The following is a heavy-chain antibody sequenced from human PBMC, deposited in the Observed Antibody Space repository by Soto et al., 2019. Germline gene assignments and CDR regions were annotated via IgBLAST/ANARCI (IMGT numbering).Heavy chain of an antibody. D-gene: IGHD3-22*01. Sequence: GGSLRLSCAASGFTFSSYGMHWVRQAPGKGLEWVAVIWYDGSNKYYADSVKGRFTISRDNSKNTLYLQMNSLRAEDTAVYYCARGFSGGGYYPYYFDYWGQGTLVTVSS. CDR2: IWYDGSNK. V-gene: IGHV3-33*01. CDR1: GFTFSSYG. J-gene: IGHJ4*02. CDR3: ARGFSGGGYYPYYFDY.